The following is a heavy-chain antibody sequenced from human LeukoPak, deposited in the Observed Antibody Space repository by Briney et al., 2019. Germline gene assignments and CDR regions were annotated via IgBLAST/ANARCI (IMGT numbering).Heavy chain of an antibody. CDR2: IYRGGST. D-gene: IGHD6-6*01. J-gene: IGHJ4*02. V-gene: IGHV3-66*01. CDR3: ARDIAARPAYFDY. Sequence: PGGSLRLSCAASGFTFSSNYMSWVRQAPGKGLEWVSVIYRGGSTYYADSVKGRFTISRDNSKNTLYLQMNSLRAEDTAVYYCARDIAARPAYFDYWGQGTLVTVSS. CDR1: GFTFSSNY.